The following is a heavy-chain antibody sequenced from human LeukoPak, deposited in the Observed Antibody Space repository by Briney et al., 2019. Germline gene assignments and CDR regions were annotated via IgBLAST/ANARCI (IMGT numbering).Heavy chain of an antibody. CDR2: IYSGGST. Sequence: PGGSLRLSCAASGFTVSSKYMSWVRQAPGKGLEWVSVIYSGGSTYYADSVKGRFTMSRDNSKNTLYLQMNSLRVDDTAVYYCARGVGGDAFDIWGQGTMVTVSS. CDR3: ARGVGGDAFDI. J-gene: IGHJ3*02. V-gene: IGHV3-66*01. CDR1: GFTVSSKY. D-gene: IGHD2-8*01.